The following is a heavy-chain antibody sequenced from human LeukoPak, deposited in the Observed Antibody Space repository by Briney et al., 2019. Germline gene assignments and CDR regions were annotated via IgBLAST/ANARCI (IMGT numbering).Heavy chain of an antibody. V-gene: IGHV3-9*01. D-gene: IGHD3-22*01. CDR1: GFTFDDYA. CDR2: ISWNSGSI. CDR3: AKGHFYYYDSSGPDY. Sequence: SLRLSCAASGFTFDDYAMHRVRPAPGKGLEWVSGISWNSGSIGYADSVKGRFTISRDNAKNSLYLQMNSLRAEDTALYYCAKGHFYYYDSSGPDYWGQGTLVTVSS. J-gene: IGHJ4*02.